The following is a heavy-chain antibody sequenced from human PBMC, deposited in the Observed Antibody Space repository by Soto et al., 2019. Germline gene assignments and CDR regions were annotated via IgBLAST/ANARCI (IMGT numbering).Heavy chain of an antibody. D-gene: IGHD4-17*01. V-gene: IGHV4-39*01. Sequence: QLQLQESGPELVKPSETLSLNCTVSGGSLTSNSYYWGWIRQPPGKGLEWIGSFYYSQSTYFNPSLKSRVTISVETSKNQYSLTLSAVTAADTAVYYCARRSTVTYDYWGQGILVTVSS. CDR1: GGSLTSNSYY. CDR2: FYYSQST. J-gene: IGHJ4*02. CDR3: ARRSTVTYDY.